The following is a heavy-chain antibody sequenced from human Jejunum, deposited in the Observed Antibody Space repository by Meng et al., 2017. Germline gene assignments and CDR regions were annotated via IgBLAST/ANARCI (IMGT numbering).Heavy chain of an antibody. CDR2: ISTSGTTI. J-gene: IGHJ4*02. D-gene: IGHD6-13*01. Sequence: GESLKISCAASGFTFSSYEMNWVRQAPGKGLEWVSYISTSGTTIDYADSVKGRFTISRDNSKNTHYLQMNSMGGDHTATYYCGKADPIKAHTSGWYGVDYWGQGTLVTVSS. CDR3: GKADPIKAHTSGWYGVDY. V-gene: IGHV3-48*03. CDR1: GFTFSSYE.